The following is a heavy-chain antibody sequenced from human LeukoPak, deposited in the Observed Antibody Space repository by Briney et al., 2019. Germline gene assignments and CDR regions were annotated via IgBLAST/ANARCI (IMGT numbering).Heavy chain of an antibody. CDR2: ISYDGSNK. CDR3: ARDDTVTIDY. Sequence: GGSLRLSCEASGFTFSSYAMHWVRQAPGKGLEWVAVISYDGSNKYYADSVKGRFTISRDNSKNTLYLQMNSLRAEDTAVYYCARDDTVTIDYWGQGTLVTVSS. CDR1: GFTFSSYA. J-gene: IGHJ4*02. D-gene: IGHD4-11*01. V-gene: IGHV3-30*04.